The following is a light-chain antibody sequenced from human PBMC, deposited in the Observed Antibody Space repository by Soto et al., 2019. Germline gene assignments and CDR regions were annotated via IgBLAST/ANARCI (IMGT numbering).Light chain of an antibody. CDR2: KAS. V-gene: IGKV1-5*03. CDR3: QQYSDHWT. Sequence: IQLTKSPSTLSASVGDRFTIACRASRSIINWLAWYQQKSGKGTKLLIYKASNLQTGVPSRLSGSGYGTDFTLTISSLKPDDAATYYCQQYSDHWTFGHGTKVDI. J-gene: IGKJ1*01. CDR1: RSIINW.